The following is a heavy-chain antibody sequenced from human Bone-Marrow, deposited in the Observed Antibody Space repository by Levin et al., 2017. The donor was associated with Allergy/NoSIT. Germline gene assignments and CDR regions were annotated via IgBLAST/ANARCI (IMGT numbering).Heavy chain of an antibody. CDR1: GGSISNYY. V-gene: IGHV4-59*08. CDR3: ARHRDSGWQYYYYYMDV. Sequence: NTSETLSLTCSVSGGSISNYYWSWIRQSPGKGLEWIGYVYHSGSTDYSPSLKSRVTISVDASKNQLSLKLNSVTAADTAVYYCARHRDSGWQYYYYYMDVWGKGTTVTVSS. D-gene: IGHD6-19*01. CDR2: VYHSGST. J-gene: IGHJ6*03.